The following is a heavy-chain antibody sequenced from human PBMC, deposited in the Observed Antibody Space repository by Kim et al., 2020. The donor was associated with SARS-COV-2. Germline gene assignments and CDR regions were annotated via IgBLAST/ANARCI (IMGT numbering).Heavy chain of an antibody. Sequence: GGSLRLSCAASGFTFSSYSMNWVRQAPGKGLEWVSSISSSSSYIYYADSVKGRFTISRDNAKNSLYLQMNSMRAEDTAVYYCARTLMVVKDYFDYWGQGTLVTVSS. CDR3: ARTLMVVKDYFDY. D-gene: IGHD2-21*01. CDR1: GFTFSSYS. V-gene: IGHV3-21*01. CDR2: ISSSSSYI. J-gene: IGHJ4*02.